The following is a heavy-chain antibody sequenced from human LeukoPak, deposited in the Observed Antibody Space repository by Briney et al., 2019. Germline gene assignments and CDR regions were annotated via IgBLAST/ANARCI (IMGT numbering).Heavy chain of an antibody. Sequence: ASVKVSCKASGYTFTSYDINWVRHATGQGLEWMGWMNPNSGNTGYAQKFQGRVTMTRNTSISTAYMELSSLRSEDTAVYYCARGRRQSSAAGRGSGMDVWGQGTTVTVS. CDR2: MNPNSGNT. CDR1: GYTFTSYD. CDR3: ARGRRQSSAAGRGSGMDV. D-gene: IGHD6-13*01. V-gene: IGHV1-8*01. J-gene: IGHJ6*02.